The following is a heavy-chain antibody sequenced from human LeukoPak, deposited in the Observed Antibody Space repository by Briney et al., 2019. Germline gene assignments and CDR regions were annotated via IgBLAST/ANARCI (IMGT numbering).Heavy chain of an antibody. Sequence: GGSLRLSCAASGFTFSSYSMNWVRQAPGKGLDWVSSIISSSSYIHYADSVKGRFTISRDNAKNSLYLQMNSLRAEDTAVYYCARVRGEVGFDAFDIWGQGTMVTVSS. CDR1: GFTFSSYS. D-gene: IGHD3-16*01. V-gene: IGHV3-21*01. CDR2: IISSSSYI. CDR3: ARVRGEVGFDAFDI. J-gene: IGHJ3*02.